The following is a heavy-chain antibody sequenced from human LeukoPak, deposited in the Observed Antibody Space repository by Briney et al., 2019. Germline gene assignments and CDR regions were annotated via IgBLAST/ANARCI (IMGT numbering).Heavy chain of an antibody. Sequence: GGSLRLSCAASGFTFSSYAMSWVRHPPGKGLEGVSAMGGTNGRTYYADSVKGRFTISRENSKNTMYLQMNSLREENTAVYYCAKHYYDTSGTPRSFDYWGQGTLVTVSS. CDR2: MGGTNGRT. CDR1: GFTFSSYA. J-gene: IGHJ4*02. V-gene: IGHV3-23*01. D-gene: IGHD3-22*01. CDR3: AKHYYDTSGTPRSFDY.